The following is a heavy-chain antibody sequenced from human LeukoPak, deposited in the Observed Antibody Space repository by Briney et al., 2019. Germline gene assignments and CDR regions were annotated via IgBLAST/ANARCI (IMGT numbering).Heavy chain of an antibody. CDR2: IYSGGST. CDR1: GFTVSSNY. CDR3: AKARREYDILTGANFDY. D-gene: IGHD3-9*01. Sequence: GGSLRLSCAASGFTVSSNYMSWVRQAPGKGLEWVSVIYSGGSTYYADSVKGRFTISRDNAKNSLYLQMNSLRAEDTALYYCAKARREYDILTGANFDYWGQGTLVTVSS. J-gene: IGHJ4*02. V-gene: IGHV3-53*05.